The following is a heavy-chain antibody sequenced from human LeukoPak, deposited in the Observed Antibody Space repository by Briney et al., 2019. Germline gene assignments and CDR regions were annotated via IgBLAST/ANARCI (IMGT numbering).Heavy chain of an antibody. CDR3: TRDRGYTSSFLDY. J-gene: IGHJ4*02. D-gene: IGHD6-6*01. CDR1: GFIFSSYS. Sequence: PGESLRLSCAASGFIFSSYSMNWVRQAPGKGLEWVSYIDTSSSIIYYSDSVKGRFTISRDNAKNSLYLQMSSLRVEDTALYYCTRDRGYTSSFLDYWGQGNLVTVSS. V-gene: IGHV3-48*01. CDR2: IDTSSSII.